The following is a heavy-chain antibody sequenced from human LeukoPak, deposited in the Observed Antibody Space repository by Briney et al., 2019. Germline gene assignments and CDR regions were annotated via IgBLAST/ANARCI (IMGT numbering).Heavy chain of an antibody. J-gene: IGHJ3*02. Sequence: SETLSLTCTVSGGSISSSSYYWGWIRQPPGKGLEWIGSIYYSGSTYYNPSLKSRVTISVDTSKNQFSLKLSSVTAEDTAVYYCAKVSVGGQLVGDDAFDIWGQGTMVTVSS. CDR1: GGSISSSSYY. CDR3: AKVSVGGQLVGDDAFDI. CDR2: IYYSGST. D-gene: IGHD6-6*01. V-gene: IGHV4-39*07.